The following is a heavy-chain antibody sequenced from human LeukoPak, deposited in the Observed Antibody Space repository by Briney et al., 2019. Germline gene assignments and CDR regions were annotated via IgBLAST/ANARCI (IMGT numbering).Heavy chain of an antibody. CDR2: IIPIFGTA. CDR1: GYTFTSYD. CDR3: ARGASNEPHRPFDI. D-gene: IGHD1-1*01. V-gene: IGHV1-69*13. J-gene: IGHJ3*02. Sequence: ASVKVSCKASGYTFTSYDINWVRQATGQGLEWMGGIIPIFGTANYAQKFQGRVTITADESTSTAYMELSSLRSEDTAVYYCARGASNEPHRPFDIWGQGTMVTVSS.